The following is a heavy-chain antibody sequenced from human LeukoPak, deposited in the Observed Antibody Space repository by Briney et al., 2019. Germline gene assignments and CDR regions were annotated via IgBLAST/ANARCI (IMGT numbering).Heavy chain of an antibody. D-gene: IGHD4-11*01. Sequence: GGSLRLSCAASGFNFGTYSMNWVRQAPGKGLEWVSHISISSTSKYYADSVKGRFTISRDNAKNSLFLQMNSLRDEDTAVYYCARDKDYVNYPFDYWGQGTLVTVSS. CDR3: ARDKDYVNYPFDY. CDR1: GFNFGTYS. CDR2: ISISSTSK. V-gene: IGHV3-48*02. J-gene: IGHJ4*02.